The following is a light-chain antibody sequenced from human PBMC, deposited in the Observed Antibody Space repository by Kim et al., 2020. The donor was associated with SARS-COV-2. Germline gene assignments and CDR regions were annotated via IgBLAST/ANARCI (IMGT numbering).Light chain of an antibody. V-gene: IGKV1-33*01. CDR1: CDISHY. CDR3: QQYDNLPLT. J-gene: IGKJ4*01. CDR2: DAS. Sequence: SVGERVTIHCQASCDISHYVIRYQQKPGKAPKILIFDASNLEARVPSRFSGSGSGTSFTFTISSLQPDDIATYYCQQYDNLPLTFGGGTKVDIK.